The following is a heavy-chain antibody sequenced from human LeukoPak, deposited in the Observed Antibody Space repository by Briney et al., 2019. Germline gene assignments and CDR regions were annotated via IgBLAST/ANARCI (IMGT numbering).Heavy chain of an antibody. CDR2: IHPGDSDT. CDR1: GYSSTSYW. D-gene: IGHD5-24*01. CDR3: ATHPGGLQSGFDN. V-gene: IGHV5-51*01. Sequence: PAESLKISCKGSGYSSTSYWIGWVRQMPAKGLEYMGIIHPGDSDTRYSPSFQGQVTISVDRSSSTAYIQWSRLKASDTAMYYCATHPGGLQSGFDNWGQGTLVTVSS. J-gene: IGHJ4*02.